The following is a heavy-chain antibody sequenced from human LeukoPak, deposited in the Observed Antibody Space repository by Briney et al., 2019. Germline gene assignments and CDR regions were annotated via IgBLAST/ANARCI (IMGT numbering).Heavy chain of an antibody. Sequence: PSETLSLTCTVSVGSISSSSYYWGWIRQPPGKGLEWIGSIYYSGSTYYNPSRKSRVTISVDTSKNQFSLKLSSVTAADTAVYYCALEGGTKYFDYWGQGTLVTVSS. D-gene: IGHD1-7*01. V-gene: IGHV4-39*01. CDR1: VGSISSSSYY. CDR2: IYYSGST. J-gene: IGHJ4*02. CDR3: ALEGGTKYFDY.